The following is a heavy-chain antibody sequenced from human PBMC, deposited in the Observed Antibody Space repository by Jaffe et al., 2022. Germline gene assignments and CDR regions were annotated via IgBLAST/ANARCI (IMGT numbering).Heavy chain of an antibody. V-gene: IGHV3-30*02. CDR2: IRYDGSNK. Sequence: QVQLVESGGGVVQPGGSLRLSCAASGFTFSSYGMHWVRQAPGKGLEWVSFIRYDGSNKYYADSVKGRFTISRDNSKNTLHLQMNSLRAEDTAVYYCAKDSYYASGSLNAFDIWGQGTMVTVSS. CDR1: GFTFSSYG. D-gene: IGHD3-10*01. J-gene: IGHJ3*02. CDR3: AKDSYYASGSLNAFDI.